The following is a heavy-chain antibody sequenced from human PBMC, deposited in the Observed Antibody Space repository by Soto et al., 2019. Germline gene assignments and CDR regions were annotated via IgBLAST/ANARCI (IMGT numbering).Heavy chain of an antibody. CDR2: ISGSGGGT. CDR1: GFTFSTYA. CDR3: AIGPWGRTAG. J-gene: IGHJ4*02. V-gene: IGHV3-23*01. D-gene: IGHD3-16*01. Sequence: EVQLLESGGGLVQPGGSLRLSCAASGFTFSTYAMNWVRQAPGKGLEWVSAISGSGGGTYYADSVKGRFTISRDNSKNTLYMQMNSLRAEDTAVFCCAIGPWGRTAGWGQGTLVTVSS.